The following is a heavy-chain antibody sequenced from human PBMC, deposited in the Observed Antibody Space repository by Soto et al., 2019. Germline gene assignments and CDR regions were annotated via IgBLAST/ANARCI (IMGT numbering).Heavy chain of an antibody. D-gene: IGHD3-9*01. CDR3: ASYHYLALWTGSRPYMDV. CDR1: GGSLSGYY. V-gene: IGHV4-34*01. J-gene: IGHJ6*03. CDR2: INHSGTT. Sequence: QVHLEQWGAGLLNPSETLSLTCAVYGGSLSGYYWSWVRQSPGKGLEWIGEINHSGTTNYNPSLKTRVTRSADTSKHQFSLRLSSVTAADSAVYYCASYHYLALWTGSRPYMDVWGRGTTVTVSS.